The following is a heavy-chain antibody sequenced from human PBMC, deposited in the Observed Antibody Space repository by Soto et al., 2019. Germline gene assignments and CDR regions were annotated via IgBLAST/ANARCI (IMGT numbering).Heavy chain of an antibody. CDR2: ISLYNGNT. J-gene: IGHJ6*02. CDR1: GYTFTTYG. CDR3: SRDSNKLNYGDGMDV. V-gene: IGHV1-18*01. D-gene: IGHD1-7*01. Sequence: QVQLVQSGAEVKKPGASVKVSCKASGYTFTTYGISWVRQAPGQVLEWMGWISLYNGNTNYAQKLQGRVTMTTDTSTSTAYMELRSLRSDDTAVYSCSRDSNKLNYGDGMDVWGQGTTVTAS.